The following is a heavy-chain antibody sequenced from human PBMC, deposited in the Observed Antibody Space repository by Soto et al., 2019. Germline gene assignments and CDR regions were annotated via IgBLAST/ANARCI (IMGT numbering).Heavy chain of an antibody. D-gene: IGHD6-19*01. CDR1: GFTFSNYW. CDR2: INSDGSST. Sequence: EVQLVESGGGLVQPGGSLTLSCAASGFTFSNYWMHWVRHAPGKGLVWVSRINSDGSSTTYADSVKGRFTISRDKAKNTLYLEMNSLRAEDTAVYYCARRGAGFDIWGQGTMVTVAS. J-gene: IGHJ3*02. V-gene: IGHV3-74*01. CDR3: ARRGAGFDI.